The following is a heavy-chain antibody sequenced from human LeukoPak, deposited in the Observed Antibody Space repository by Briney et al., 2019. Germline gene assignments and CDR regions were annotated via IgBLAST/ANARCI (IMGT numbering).Heavy chain of an antibody. CDR3: ARAGTHYYYYYYMDV. V-gene: IGHV1-8*03. CDR1: GYTFTSYD. Sequence: RRASVKVSCKASGYTFTSYDINWVRQATGQGLEWMGWMNPNSGNTGYAQKFQGRVTITRNTSISTAYMELSSLRSEDTAVYYCARAGTHYYYYYYMDVWGKGTTVTVSS. J-gene: IGHJ6*03. D-gene: IGHD1-7*01. CDR2: MNPNSGNT.